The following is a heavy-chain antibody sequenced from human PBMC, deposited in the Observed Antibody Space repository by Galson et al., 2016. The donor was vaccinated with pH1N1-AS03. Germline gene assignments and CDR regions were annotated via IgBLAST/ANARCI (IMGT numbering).Heavy chain of an antibody. CDR2: IIPILGTR. J-gene: IGHJ4*02. CDR1: GGTFGSYA. Sequence: SVKVSCKASGGTFGSYAVSWVRQAPGQGLEWMGGIIPILGTRHYAQRFQGRVTITADESTTTASMELSSLRFEDTAMYYCARDVSGSYGLDYWGQGTQVTVSS. D-gene: IGHD1-26*01. CDR3: ARDVSGSYGLDY. V-gene: IGHV1-69*13.